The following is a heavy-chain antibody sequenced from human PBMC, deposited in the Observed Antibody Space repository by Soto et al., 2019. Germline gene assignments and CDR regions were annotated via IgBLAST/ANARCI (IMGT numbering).Heavy chain of an antibody. CDR3: AKVPLVDGSGSSDLY. D-gene: IGHD3-10*01. Sequence: QVQLVESGGGVVQPGRSLRLSCAASGFTFSSYGMHWVRQAPGKGPEWVAVISYDGSNKYYADSVKGRFTISRDNSKNTLYLQMNSLRAEDTAVYYCAKVPLVDGSGSSDLYWGQGTLVTVSS. V-gene: IGHV3-30*18. CDR2: ISYDGSNK. J-gene: IGHJ4*02. CDR1: GFTFSSYG.